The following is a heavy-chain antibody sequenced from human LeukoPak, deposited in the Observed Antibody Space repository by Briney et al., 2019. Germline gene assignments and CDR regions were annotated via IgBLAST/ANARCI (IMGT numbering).Heavy chain of an antibody. V-gene: IGHV3-33*06. CDR1: GFTFTSYG. D-gene: IGHD2-21*01. CDR2: IWANGNNK. Sequence: GGSLRLSCAASGFTFTSYGMHWVRQAPGKGLEWVAVIWANGNNKYYIDSVKGRFTISRDNTQNTLYLQLNSLRAEGTAVYYCVKERGPFVGFDYWGQGTLVTVSS. J-gene: IGHJ4*02. CDR3: VKERGPFVGFDY.